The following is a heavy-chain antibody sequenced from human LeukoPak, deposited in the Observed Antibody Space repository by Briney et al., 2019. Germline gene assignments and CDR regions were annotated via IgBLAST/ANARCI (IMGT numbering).Heavy chain of an antibody. Sequence: SETLSLTCTVSGGSISSYYWSWIRQPPGKGQEWIGYIYYSGSTNYNPSLKSRVTISVDTSKNQFSLKLSSVTAADTAVYYCAIVSYYFDYWGQGTLVTVSS. CDR2: IYYSGST. J-gene: IGHJ4*02. V-gene: IGHV4-59*12. CDR1: GGSISSYY. CDR3: AIVSYYFDY.